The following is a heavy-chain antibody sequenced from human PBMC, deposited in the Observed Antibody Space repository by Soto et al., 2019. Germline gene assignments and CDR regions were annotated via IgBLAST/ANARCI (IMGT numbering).Heavy chain of an antibody. CDR2: IYWDDDK. CDR1: GFSLSTSGVG. CDR3: XHTTRDSGYDLSIWFDP. V-gene: IGHV2-5*02. J-gene: IGHJ5*02. Sequence: QITLKESGPTLVKPTQTLTLTCTFSGFSLSTSGVGVGWIRQPPGKALEWLALIYWDDDKRYSPSLKSRLTITKDTSKNQVVLTMTNMDPVDXAXYYCXHTTRDSGYDLSIWFDPWGQGTLVTVSS. D-gene: IGHD5-12*01.